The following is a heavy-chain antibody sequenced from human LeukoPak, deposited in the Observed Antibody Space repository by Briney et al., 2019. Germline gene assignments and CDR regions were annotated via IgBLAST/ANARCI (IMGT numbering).Heavy chain of an antibody. CDR2: IIPIFGTA. CDR3: ARSELLWFGGVNSGFDY. CDR1: GGTFSSYA. J-gene: IGHJ4*02. D-gene: IGHD3-10*01. Sequence: GASVKVSCKASGGTFSSYAISWVRQAPGQGLEWMGGIIPIFGTANYAQKFQGRVTITADESTSTAYMELSSLRSEDTAVYYCARSELLWFGGVNSGFDYWGQGTLVTVSS. V-gene: IGHV1-69*01.